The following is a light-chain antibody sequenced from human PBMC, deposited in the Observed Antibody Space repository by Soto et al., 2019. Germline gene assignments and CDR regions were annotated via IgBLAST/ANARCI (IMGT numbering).Light chain of an antibody. V-gene: IGKV3D-15*01. CDR2: GAS. CDR1: QRISSN. Sequence: EIVLTQSPASLSVSPGERATLSCRASQRISSNLAWYQQKPGQAPRLLIYGASTRATGIPARFSGSGSETEFTLTISSLQSEDFAVYYCQQRSDWPLTFGPGTKVDIK. CDR3: QQRSDWPLT. J-gene: IGKJ3*01.